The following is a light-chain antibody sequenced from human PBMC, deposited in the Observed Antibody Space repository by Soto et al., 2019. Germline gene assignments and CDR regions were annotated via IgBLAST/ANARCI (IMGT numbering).Light chain of an antibody. Sequence: QSVLTQPLSVSGSPGQSVTISCTGTSSDVGGYNYVSWYQQRPGRAPKVMLYDVSKRPSGVPDRFSGSKSGNTASLTTSGLKAEDEADYYCCSYAGSYTYGFGTGTKVTVL. CDR1: SSDVGGYNY. J-gene: IGLJ1*01. CDR3: CSYAGSYTYG. CDR2: DVS. V-gene: IGLV2-11*01.